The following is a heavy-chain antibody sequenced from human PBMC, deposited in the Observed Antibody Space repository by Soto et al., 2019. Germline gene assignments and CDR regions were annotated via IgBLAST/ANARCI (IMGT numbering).Heavy chain of an antibody. Sequence: QVQLVESGGGVVQPGRSLRLSCAASGFSFYSYGMHWVRQAPGKGLEWVAVIWYDGSNKYYADSVKGRFTISRDNSENTLYLQMNSLRPEDTAVYYCARWFGELSGFDYWGQGPLVTVSS. V-gene: IGHV3-33*01. D-gene: IGHD3-10*01. CDR2: IWYDGSNK. CDR1: GFSFYSYG. J-gene: IGHJ4*02. CDR3: ARWFGELSGFDY.